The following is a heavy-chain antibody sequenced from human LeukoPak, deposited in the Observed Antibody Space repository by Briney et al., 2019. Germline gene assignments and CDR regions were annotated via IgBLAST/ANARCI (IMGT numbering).Heavy chain of an antibody. J-gene: IGHJ4*02. D-gene: IGHD6-19*01. CDR3: AKQGAGIRD. Sequence: GGSLRLSCAASGFTFSSYSINWVRQAPGKGLEWISYISGSSSTIYYADSVKGRFTISRDNAKNSLYLQMNSLRAEDTAVYYCAKQGAGIRDWGQGTLVTVSS. CDR1: GFTFSSYS. V-gene: IGHV3-48*01. CDR2: ISGSSSTI.